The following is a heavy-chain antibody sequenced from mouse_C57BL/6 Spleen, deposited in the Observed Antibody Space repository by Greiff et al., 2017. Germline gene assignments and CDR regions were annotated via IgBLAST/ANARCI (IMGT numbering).Heavy chain of an antibody. CDR3: ARNPYGNYEYFDY. D-gene: IGHD2-1*01. Sequence: VKLVESGPGLVQPSQSLSITCTVSGFSLTSYGVHWVRQSPGKGLEWLGVIWSGGSTDYNAAFISRLSISKDNSKSQVFFKMNSLQADDTAIYYCARNPYGNYEYFDYWGQGTTLTVSS. V-gene: IGHV2-2*01. CDR2: IWSGGST. CDR1: GFSLTSYG. J-gene: IGHJ2*01.